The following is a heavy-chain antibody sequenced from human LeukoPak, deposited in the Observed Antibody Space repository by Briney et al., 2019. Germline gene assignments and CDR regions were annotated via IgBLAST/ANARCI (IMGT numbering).Heavy chain of an antibody. CDR1: GYTFTDFH. CDR2: INPKNGGT. V-gene: IGHV1-2*02. J-gene: IGHJ4*02. Sequence: ASVKVSCKASGYTFTDFHIHWVRQAPGQGLEWMGWINPKNGGTNYAQNFQGRVTMTRDTSISTTYMELSSLRSDDTAVYYCTRKTSSRDFYYWGQGTLVTGPS. CDR3: TRKTSSRDFYY.